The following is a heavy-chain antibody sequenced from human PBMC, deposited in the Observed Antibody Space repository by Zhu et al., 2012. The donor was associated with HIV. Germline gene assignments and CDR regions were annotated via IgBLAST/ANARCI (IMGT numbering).Heavy chain of an antibody. J-gene: IGHJ3*01. V-gene: IGHV4-61*01. CDR2: IYYNGGT. CDR1: GASVSSDSYF. D-gene: IGHD3-22*01. Sequence: QVQLQESGPGLVKPSGTLSLTCSVSGASVSSDSYFWSWIRQSPGKGLEWIGYIYYNGGTNNNPSFRSRVTISVDTSNNQFSLKLSSVTAADTALYYCARGEHYDSSGYEAFDLWGQGTMGHRVF. CDR3: ARGEHYDSSGYEAFDL.